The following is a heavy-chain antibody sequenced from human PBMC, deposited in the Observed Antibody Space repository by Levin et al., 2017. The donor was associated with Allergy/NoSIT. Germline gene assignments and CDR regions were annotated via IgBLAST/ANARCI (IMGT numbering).Heavy chain of an antibody. D-gene: IGHD4-17*01. J-gene: IGHJ4*02. CDR3: ARGGTTVTIDY. CDR2: INPSGGST. V-gene: IGHV1-46*01. CDR1: GYTFTSYY. Sequence: PGGSLRLSCKASGYTFTSYYMHWVRQAPGQGLEWMGIINPSGGSTSYAQKFQGRVTMTRDTSTSTVYMELSSLRSEDTAVYYCARGGTTVTIDYWGQGTLVTVSS.